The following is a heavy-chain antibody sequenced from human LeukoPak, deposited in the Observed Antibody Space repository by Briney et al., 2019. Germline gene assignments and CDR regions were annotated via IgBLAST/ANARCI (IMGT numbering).Heavy chain of an antibody. CDR2: ITSSGAAT. CDR1: GFTFSSYA. V-gene: IGHV3-23*01. J-gene: IGHJ4*02. Sequence: GGSLRLSCAASGFTFSSYAMSWVRQAPGQGLEWVSSITSSGAATYYADSVKGRFTISRDNSDNTLYLQMNSLRAEDTAVYYCAKDRPNYYGSNGHYYKLNGDCWGQGTLVTVSS. D-gene: IGHD3-22*01. CDR3: AKDRPNYYGSNGHYYKLNGDC.